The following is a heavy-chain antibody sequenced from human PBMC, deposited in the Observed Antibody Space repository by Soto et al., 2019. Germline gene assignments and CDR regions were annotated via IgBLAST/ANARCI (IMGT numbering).Heavy chain of an antibody. CDR3: ARDPLGGKDGGYYYGAFDI. CDR1: GGSISSGGYN. D-gene: IGHD3-22*01. J-gene: IGHJ3*02. Sequence: SETLSLTCTVSGGSISSGGYNRTWIRQHPGKGLEWIGNIYYSGSTSYTPSLKSRVTISVDTSKNQFSLKLSSVTAADTAVYYCARDPLGGKDGGYYYGAFDIWGQGTMVTVSS. V-gene: IGHV4-31*03. CDR2: IYYSGST.